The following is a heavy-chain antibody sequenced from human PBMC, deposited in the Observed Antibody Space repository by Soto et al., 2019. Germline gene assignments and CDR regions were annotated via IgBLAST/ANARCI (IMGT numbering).Heavy chain of an antibody. CDR3: ARDHAGSGWFRFDY. D-gene: IGHD6-19*01. J-gene: IGHJ4*02. V-gene: IGHV1-18*01. Sequence: ASVKVSCKASGYTFTRYSISWVRQAPGRGLEWMGWISAYNGDTNYAQKLQGRVTLTTDTSTSTAYMELRSLRADDTAIYYCARDHAGSGWFRFDYWGLGTLVTVSS. CDR2: ISAYNGDT. CDR1: GYTFTRYS.